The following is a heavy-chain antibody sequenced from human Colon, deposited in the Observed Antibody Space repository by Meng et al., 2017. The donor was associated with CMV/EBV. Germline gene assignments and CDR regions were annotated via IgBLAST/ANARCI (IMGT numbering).Heavy chain of an antibody. CDR1: GFSFDAYT. V-gene: IGHV3-43*01. D-gene: IGHD6-6*01. CDR2: ISWRGDTT. CDR3: VRDKRTYSSASFDGMDV. Sequence: GESLKISCAASGFSFDAYTMHWVRQAPGKGLEWVSLISWRGDTTSYGNSVKGRFTISRDNSKDSLYLQMNSLRTEDTALYYCVRDKRTYSSASFDGMDVWGQGTTVTVSS. J-gene: IGHJ6*02.